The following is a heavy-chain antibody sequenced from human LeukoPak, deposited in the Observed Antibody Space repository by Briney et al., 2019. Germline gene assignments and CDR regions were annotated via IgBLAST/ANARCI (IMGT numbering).Heavy chain of an antibody. J-gene: IGHJ5*02. Sequence: GASVKVSCKASGYTFTSSDINWVRQATGQGLEWMGWMNPNSGNTGYAQKFQGRVTITRNTSIGTAYKELSSLRSEDTAVYYCARAAATRGWFDPWGQGTLVTVSS. CDR1: GYTFTSSD. D-gene: IGHD2-15*01. CDR3: ARAAATRGWFDP. CDR2: MNPNSGNT. V-gene: IGHV1-8*03.